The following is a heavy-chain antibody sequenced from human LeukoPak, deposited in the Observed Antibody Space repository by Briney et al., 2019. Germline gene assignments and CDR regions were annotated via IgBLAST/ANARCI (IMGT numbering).Heavy chain of an antibody. V-gene: IGHV3-30-3*01. J-gene: IGHJ1*01. CDR3: AKDGGGYYDSRGYPL. D-gene: IGHD3-22*01. CDR1: GFTFSSYA. Sequence: PGGSLRLSCAASGFTFSSYAMHWVRQAPGKGLEWVAVISYDGSNKYYADSVKGRFTISRDNSKNTLYLQMNSLRAEDTAVYYCAKDGGGYYDSRGYPLWGQGTLVTISS. CDR2: ISYDGSNK.